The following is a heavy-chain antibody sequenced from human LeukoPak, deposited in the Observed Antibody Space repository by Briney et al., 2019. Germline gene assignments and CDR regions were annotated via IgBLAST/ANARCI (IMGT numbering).Heavy chain of an antibody. Sequence: SETLSLSCTVSGGSINSYYWSWIRQPPGKGLEWIGYIYYSGSTNYNPSLKSRVTISLDTSKNQFSLKLSSVTAADTAVYFCARRRGGSTCYDYWGPGPLGTLSS. V-gene: IGHV4-59*08. CDR1: GGSINSYY. CDR2: IYYSGST. D-gene: IGHD2-2*01. CDR3: ARRRGGSTCYDY. J-gene: IGHJ4*02.